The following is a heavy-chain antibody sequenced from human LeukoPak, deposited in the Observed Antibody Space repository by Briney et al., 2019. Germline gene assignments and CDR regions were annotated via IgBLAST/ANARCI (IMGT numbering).Heavy chain of an antibody. Sequence: GGSLRLSCAASRFTFSNYGMNWVRQAPGKGLEWVSFTDTSGRYVYYGDSVKGRFTISRDNAKNLLFLQMNGLRAEDTALYYCARGRSITLLRGVAMSDGFDIWGQGAMVAVSS. V-gene: IGHV3-21*06. D-gene: IGHD3-10*01. CDR3: ARGRSITLLRGVAMSDGFDI. CDR2: TDTSGRYV. CDR1: RFTFSNYG. J-gene: IGHJ3*02.